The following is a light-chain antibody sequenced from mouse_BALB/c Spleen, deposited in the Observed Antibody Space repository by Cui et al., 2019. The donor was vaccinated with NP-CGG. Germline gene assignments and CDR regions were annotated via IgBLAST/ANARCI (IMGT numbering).Light chain of an antibody. CDR1: TGAVTTSNY. CDR2: GTN. Sequence: AVLPHEALLTTSPGETVTLTCRSSTGAVTTSNYANWVQEKPDHLFTGLIGGTNNRAPGVPARFSGSLIGDKAALTITGAQTEDEAIYFCALWYSNHWVFGGGTKLTVL. V-gene: IGLV1*01. J-gene: IGLJ1*01. CDR3: ALWYSNHWV.